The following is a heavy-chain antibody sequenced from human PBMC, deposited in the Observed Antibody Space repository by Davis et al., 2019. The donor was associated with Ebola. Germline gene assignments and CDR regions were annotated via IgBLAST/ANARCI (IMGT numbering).Heavy chain of an antibody. J-gene: IGHJ5*02. Sequence: ASVKVSCKTSRYTFSNYCLHWVRQVPGQGLEWVGRINPNTGGTSYAQKFQGRVSMTRDTSITTVYMELTRLRSDDTAVYFCARSFWYDSGAYSAWGQGTLVTVSS. CDR2: INPNTGGT. CDR1: RYTFSNYC. CDR3: ARSFWYDSGAYSA. D-gene: IGHD3-22*01. V-gene: IGHV1-2*06.